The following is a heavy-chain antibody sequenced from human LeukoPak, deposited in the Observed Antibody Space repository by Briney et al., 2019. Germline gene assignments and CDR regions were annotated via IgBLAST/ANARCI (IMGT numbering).Heavy chain of an antibody. CDR1: GCSISSYY. Sequence: KTSETLSLTCTVSGCSISSYYWSWIRQAAGKGLEWIGRIYTSGSTNYNPSLKSRVTMSVDTSKNQFSLKLSSVTAADTAVYYCARVHLNYDYVWGSYRHTYYFDYWGQGTLVTVSS. D-gene: IGHD3-16*02. V-gene: IGHV4-4*07. CDR3: ARVHLNYDYVWGSYRHTYYFDY. J-gene: IGHJ4*02. CDR2: IYTSGST.